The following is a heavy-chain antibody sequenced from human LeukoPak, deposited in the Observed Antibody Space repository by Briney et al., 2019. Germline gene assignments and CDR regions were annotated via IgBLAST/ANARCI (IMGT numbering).Heavy chain of an antibody. J-gene: IGHJ4*02. D-gene: IGHD1-14*01. CDR3: AREGVYKPSDY. Sequence: PGGSLRLSCAASGFTFSSYSMNWVRQAPGKGLGWVSSISYSGYYIYYADSVKGRFSISRDNATNSQYLQMNSLRDEDMGVYYCAREGVYKPSDYWGQGTLVTASS. CDR1: GFTFSSYS. V-gene: IGHV3-21*01. CDR2: ISYSGYYI.